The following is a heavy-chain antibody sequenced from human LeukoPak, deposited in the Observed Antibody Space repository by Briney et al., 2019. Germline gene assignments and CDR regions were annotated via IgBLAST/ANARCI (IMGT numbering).Heavy chain of an antibody. CDR2: INSDGSST. D-gene: IGHD6-19*01. CDR1: GFTFSSHW. CDR3: ASSSGGFNWFDP. V-gene: IGHV3-74*01. Sequence: GGSLRLSCAASGFTFSSHWMYWVRQAPGKGLVWVSRINSDGSSTSYADSVKGRFTISRDNAKNTLYLQVNSLRVEDTAVYYCASSSGGFNWFDPWGQGTLVTVSS. J-gene: IGHJ5*02.